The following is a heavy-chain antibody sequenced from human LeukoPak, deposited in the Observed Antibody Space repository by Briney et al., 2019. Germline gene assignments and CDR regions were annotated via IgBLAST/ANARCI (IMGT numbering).Heavy chain of an antibody. CDR1: GYSFTSYW. J-gene: IGHJ3*02. D-gene: IGHD3-10*01. CDR3: ARRYYCSGADAFDI. CDR2: IDPSDSYT. V-gene: IGHV5-10-1*01. Sequence: HGESLKISCKGSGYSFTSYWISWVRQLPGKGLEWMGRIDPSDSYTNYSPSFQGHVTISADKSISTAYLQWHSLRASDTAMYYCARRYYCSGADAFDIWGQGTMVTVSS.